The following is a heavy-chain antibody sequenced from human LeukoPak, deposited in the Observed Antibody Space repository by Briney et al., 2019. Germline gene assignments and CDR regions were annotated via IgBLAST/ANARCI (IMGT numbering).Heavy chain of an antibody. Sequence: SETLSLTCTVSGGSISSYYWSWIRQPPGKGLELIGYIYYSGSTNYNPSLKSRVTISVDTSKNQFSLKLSSVTAADTAVYYCARVYYSGYDKGTWFDPWGQGTLVTVSS. CDR2: IYYSGST. J-gene: IGHJ5*02. CDR3: ARVYYSGYDKGTWFDP. D-gene: IGHD5-12*01. V-gene: IGHV4-59*01. CDR1: GGSISSYY.